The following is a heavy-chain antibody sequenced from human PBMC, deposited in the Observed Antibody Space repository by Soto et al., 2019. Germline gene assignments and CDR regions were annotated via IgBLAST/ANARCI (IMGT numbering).Heavy chain of an antibody. J-gene: IGHJ4*02. CDR3: AKAPRDYWFDY. CDR1: GFTFSSYA. Sequence: EVQLLESGGGLVQPGGSLRLSCAASGFTFSSYAMSWVRQAPGKGLEWVSAISGSAGSTYYADSVKGRVTISRDNPKNSQYLQMNSLRAEDTAVYYCAKAPRDYWFDYWGQGTLVTVSS. V-gene: IGHV3-23*01. D-gene: IGHD2-8*02. CDR2: ISGSAGST.